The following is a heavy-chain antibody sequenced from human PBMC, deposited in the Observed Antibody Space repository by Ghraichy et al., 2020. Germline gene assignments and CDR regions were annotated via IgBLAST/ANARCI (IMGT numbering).Heavy chain of an antibody. CDR2: ISSSSSYI. CDR1: GFTFSSYS. J-gene: IGHJ4*02. D-gene: IGHD6-19*01. Sequence: GGSLRLSCAASGFTFSSYSMNWVRQAPGKGLEWVSSISSSSSYIYYADSVKGRFTISRDNAKNSLYLQMNSLRAEDTAVYYCARDPDPRAVAGTGELDYWGQGTLVTVSS. CDR3: ARDPDPRAVAGTGELDY. V-gene: IGHV3-21*01.